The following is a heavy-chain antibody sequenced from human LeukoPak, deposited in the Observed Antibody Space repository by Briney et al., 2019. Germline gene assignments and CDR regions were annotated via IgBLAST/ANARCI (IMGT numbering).Heavy chain of an antibody. V-gene: IGHV5-51*01. CDR1: GYSFTSYW. J-gene: IGHJ5*02. CDR2: IYPGDSDT. D-gene: IGHD6-6*01. CDR3: ARFRYSSSGVTWFDP. Sequence: GESLKISCKGSGYSFTSYWIGWVRQMPGKVLEWMGIIYPGDSDTRYSPSFQGQVTISADKSISTAYLQWSSLKASDTAMYYCARFRYSSSGVTWFDPWGQGTLVTVSS.